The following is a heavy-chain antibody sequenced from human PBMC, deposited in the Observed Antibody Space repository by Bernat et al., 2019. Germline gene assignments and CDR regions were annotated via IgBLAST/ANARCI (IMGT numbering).Heavy chain of an antibody. CDR1: GFTFRNYA. CDR2: INNSGGTT. V-gene: IGHV3-23*01. J-gene: IGHJ4*02. CDR3: AKGGPGALNPMNYNFDY. Sequence: EVQVLESGGGLVQPGESLRLSCGASGFTFRNYAMSWVRQAPGKGLEWVSGINNSGGTTYYADSVKGRFTISRDNSKNTLYLQMNSLRAEDTAVYYCAKGGPGALNPMNYNFDYGGQGTLVTVSS. D-gene: IGHD1-7*01.